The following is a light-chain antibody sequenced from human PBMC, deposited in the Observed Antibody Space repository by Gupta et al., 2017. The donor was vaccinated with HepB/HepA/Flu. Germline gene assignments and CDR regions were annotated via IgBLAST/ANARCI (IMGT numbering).Light chain of an antibody. CDR1: QSVTSW. J-gene: IGKJ3*01. V-gene: IGKV1-12*01. CDR3: QQTYGVHPIFT. Sequence: DMQMTQSPSPRSASVGDRVTITCRASQSVTSWFAWYQQKPGQAPRLLIYGASTLQRGVTSRCSGSSVGTDRNITINSRHPEDFATYYCQQTYGVHPIFTFGPGTIVDV. CDR2: GAS.